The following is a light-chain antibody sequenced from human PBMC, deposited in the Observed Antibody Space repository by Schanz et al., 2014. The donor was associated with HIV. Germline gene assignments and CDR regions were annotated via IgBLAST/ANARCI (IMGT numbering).Light chain of an antibody. V-gene: IGKV3-20*01. J-gene: IGKJ3*01. CDR1: QSVSSSY. CDR3: QQYNNWPPIT. CDR2: GAS. Sequence: EIVLTQSPGTLSLSPGERATLSCRARQSVSSSYLAWSQQNPGQAPRLLIYGASSRATGIPDRFSGSGPGTEFTLTISSLQSEDFAVYYCQQYNNWPPITFGPGTKVDIK.